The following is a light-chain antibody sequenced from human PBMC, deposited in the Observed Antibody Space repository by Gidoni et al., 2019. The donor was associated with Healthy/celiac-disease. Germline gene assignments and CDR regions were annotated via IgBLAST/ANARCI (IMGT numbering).Light chain of an antibody. CDR1: SSNIGAGYD. Sequence: QSVLTQPPSVSGAPGQRVTISCTGRSSNIGAGYDVHWYQQLPGTSPKLLIYGNSNRPSWVPDRFSGSKSGTSASLAITGLQAEDEADYYCQSYDSSLSGSVFGGGTKLTVL. CDR2: GNS. V-gene: IGLV1-40*01. J-gene: IGLJ2*01. CDR3: QSYDSSLSGSV.